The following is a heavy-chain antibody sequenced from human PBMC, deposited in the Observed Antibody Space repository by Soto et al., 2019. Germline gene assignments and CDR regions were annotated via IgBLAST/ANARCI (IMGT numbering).Heavy chain of an antibody. V-gene: IGHV4-39*01. CDR1: GGSISSSSYY. D-gene: IGHD5-12*01. J-gene: IGHJ5*02. CDR2: IYYSGST. CDR3: ARQEKDGYKHPGWFDP. Sequence: PSETLSLTCTVSGGSISSSSYYWGWIRQPPGKGLEWIGSIYYSGSTYYNPSLKSRVTISVDTSKNQFSLKLSSVTAADTAVYYCARQEKDGYKHPGWFDPWGQGTLVTVSS.